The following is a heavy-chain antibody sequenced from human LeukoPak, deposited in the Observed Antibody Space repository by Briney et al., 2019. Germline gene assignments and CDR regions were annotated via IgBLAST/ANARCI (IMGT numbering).Heavy chain of an antibody. V-gene: IGHV3-53*01. J-gene: IGHJ4*02. CDR1: GFTVSSNY. CDR3: ARGVREGSLDY. Sequence: GGSLRLSCAASGFTVSSNYMSWVRQAPGKGLEWVSVIYSGGSTYYADSAKDRFTISRDNSKNTLYLQMKSLRVEDTAVYYCARGVREGSLDYWGQGTLVTVSS. D-gene: IGHD5-24*01. CDR2: IYSGGST.